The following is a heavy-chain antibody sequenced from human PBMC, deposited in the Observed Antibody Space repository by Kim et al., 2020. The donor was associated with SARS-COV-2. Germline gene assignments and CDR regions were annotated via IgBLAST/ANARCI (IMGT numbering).Heavy chain of an antibody. Sequence: TQYSPSLKSRVTITEDTSTNQFSLHLSSVTAADTAVHFCARRDGGSYFLDHWGQGTLVTVSS. V-gene: IGHV4-39*01. CDR2: T. J-gene: IGHJ4*02. D-gene: IGHD1-26*01. CDR3: ARRDGGSYFLDH.